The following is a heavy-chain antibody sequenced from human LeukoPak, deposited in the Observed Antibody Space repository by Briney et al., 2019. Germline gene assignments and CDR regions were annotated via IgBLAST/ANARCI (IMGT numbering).Heavy chain of an antibody. J-gene: IGHJ2*01. CDR3: ARGTVTPGHWYFDL. V-gene: IGHV3-30-3*01. CDR2: TSYDESHK. CDR1: GFTFSSYA. D-gene: IGHD4-17*01. Sequence: GSPRLSCAASGFTFSSYAMHWVRQAPGKGLEWVAVTSYDESHKYYADSVKGRFTISRDNSKSTLDLQMNSLRPEDTAVYYCARGTVTPGHWYFDLWGRGTLVTVSS.